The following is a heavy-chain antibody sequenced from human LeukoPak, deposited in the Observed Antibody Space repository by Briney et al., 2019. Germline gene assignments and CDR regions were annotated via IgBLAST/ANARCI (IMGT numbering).Heavy chain of an antibody. CDR2: INPNSGGT. J-gene: IGHJ4*02. D-gene: IGHD4/OR15-4a*01. CDR1: GYTFTSYG. Sequence: ASVKVSCKASGYTFTSYGISWVRQAPGQGLEWMGWINPNSGGTNYAQKFQGRVTMTRDTSISTAYMELSRLRSDDTAVYYCARMGAIAGASANPDHWGQGTLVTVSS. CDR3: ARMGAIAGASANPDH. V-gene: IGHV1-2*02.